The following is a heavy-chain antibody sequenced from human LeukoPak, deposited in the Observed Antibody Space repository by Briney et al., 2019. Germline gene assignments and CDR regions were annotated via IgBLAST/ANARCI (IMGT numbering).Heavy chain of an antibody. V-gene: IGHV3-23*01. J-gene: IGHJ4*02. CDR1: GFTFRTYA. Sequence: GGSLRLSCAASGFTFRTYAMSWVRQAPGKGLEWVTGISGSGGSTYYADSVKGRFTISRDNSKNTLYMQIDSLRAEDTAVYYCAKDRITGTPYYFDYWGQGTLVTVSS. D-gene: IGHD1-20*01. CDR2: ISGSGGST. CDR3: AKDRITGTPYYFDY.